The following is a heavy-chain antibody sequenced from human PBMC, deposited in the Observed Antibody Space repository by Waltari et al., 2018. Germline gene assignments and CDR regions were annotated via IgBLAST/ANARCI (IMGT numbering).Heavy chain of an antibody. CDR3: ARVLFTFGGSSPTGDHVFDI. Sequence: QMHLQESGPGLVKPSETLSLTCTVSGGSISSYYWSWIRQPAGKELGWMIGRIYTSGSTNDNPSLKSRVTMSVDTSKNQFSLKLTSVTAADTAVYYCARVLFTFGGSSPTGDHVFDIWGQGTMVTVSS. CDR1: GGSISSYY. D-gene: IGHD3-16*01. V-gene: IGHV4-4*07. J-gene: IGHJ3*02. CDR2: IYTSGST.